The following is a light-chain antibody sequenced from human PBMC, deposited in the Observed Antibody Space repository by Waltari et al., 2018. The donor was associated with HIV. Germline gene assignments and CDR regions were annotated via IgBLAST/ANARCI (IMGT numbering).Light chain of an antibody. J-gene: IGLJ3*02. CDR1: SGSLASDY. V-gene: IGLV6-57*03. CDR2: MDT. CDR3: QSHDSSNHWV. Sequence: NLMLTQPRSVSASPGQTVTISCTRSSGSLASDYVQWYQQRPGRAPPTVIYMDTQRPPGVPDRFSGSIDSSSNSASLTISGLKTEDEADYYCQSHDSSNHWVFGGGTKLTVL.